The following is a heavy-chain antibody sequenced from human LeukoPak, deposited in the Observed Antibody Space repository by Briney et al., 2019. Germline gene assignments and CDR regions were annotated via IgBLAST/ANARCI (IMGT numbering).Heavy chain of an antibody. V-gene: IGHV3-30-3*01. CDR3: ATYSGSYPGYFDY. J-gene: IGHJ4*02. Sequence: GGSLRLSCAASGFTFSSYAMHWVRQAPGKGLEWVAVISYDGSNKYYADSVKGRFTISRDNSKNMLYLQMNSLRAEDTAVYYCATYSGSYPGYFDYWGQGTLVTVSS. D-gene: IGHD1-26*01. CDR1: GFTFSSYA. CDR2: ISYDGSNK.